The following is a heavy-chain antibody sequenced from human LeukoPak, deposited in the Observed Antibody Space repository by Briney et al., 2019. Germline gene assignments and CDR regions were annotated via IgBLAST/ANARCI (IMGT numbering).Heavy chain of an antibody. CDR1: GYTFTSYD. V-gene: IGHV1-8*01. J-gene: IGHJ4*02. CDR2: MNPANGNT. CDR3: ARGFTYGHPLDY. Sequence: GASVKLSCKASGYTFTSYDINWVRQVTGQRLEWMGWMNPANGNTGYVQNFQGRVTMTRDTSISTAYMELSSLTSEDTAVYYCARGFTYGHPLDYWGQGTLVTVSS. D-gene: IGHD3-10*01.